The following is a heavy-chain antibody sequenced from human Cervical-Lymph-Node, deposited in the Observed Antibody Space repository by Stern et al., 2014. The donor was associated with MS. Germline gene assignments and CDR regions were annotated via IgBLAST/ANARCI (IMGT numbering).Heavy chain of an antibody. CDR2: IDWNGDR. CDR3: ARIYSNSSEYFFDS. Sequence: DSGPALVKPTQTLTLTCTYSGFSLNTRGASVSWIRQPPGEALEWLALIDWNGDRYYRTPLKTRLAISRDTSKNQVVLTVTALDPVDTATYYCARIYSNSSEYFFDSWGQGVQVIVSS. J-gene: IGHJ4*02. CDR1: GFSLNTRGAS. D-gene: IGHD5-18*01. V-gene: IGHV2-70*01.